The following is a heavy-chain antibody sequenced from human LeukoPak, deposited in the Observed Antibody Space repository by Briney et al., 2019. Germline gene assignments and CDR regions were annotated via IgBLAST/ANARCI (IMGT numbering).Heavy chain of an antibody. Sequence: SETLSLTCAVYGGSFSGYYWSWIRQPPGKGLEWIGEINHSGSTNYNPSLKSRVTISVDTSKKQFSLKLSSVTAADTAVYYCARGVDTAMAHFDYWGQGTLVTVSS. CDR1: GGSFSGYY. V-gene: IGHV4-34*01. D-gene: IGHD5-18*01. CDR2: INHSGST. J-gene: IGHJ4*02. CDR3: ARGVDTAMAHFDY.